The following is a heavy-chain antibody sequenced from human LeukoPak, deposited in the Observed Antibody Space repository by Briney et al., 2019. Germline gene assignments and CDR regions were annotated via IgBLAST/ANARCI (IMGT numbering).Heavy chain of an antibody. Sequence: PSETLSLTCSVSGVSIRSCSWSWIRQPSGKGLEWIGRIQTSGSTNYNPSLRSRVTMSVDTSKNQFSLKLSSVTAADTAVYYCAREEEGDYSDYFDYWGQGTLVTVSS. V-gene: IGHV4-4*07. CDR1: GVSIRSCS. CDR3: AREEEGDYSDYFDY. J-gene: IGHJ4*02. D-gene: IGHD2-15*01. CDR2: IQTSGST.